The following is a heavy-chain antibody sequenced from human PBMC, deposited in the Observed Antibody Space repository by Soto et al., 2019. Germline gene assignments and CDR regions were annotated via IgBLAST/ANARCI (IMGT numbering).Heavy chain of an antibody. Sequence: PSETLSLTCTVSGGSISSGDYYWSWIRQPPGKGLEWIGYIYYSGSTYYNPSLKSRVTISVDTSKNQFSLKLSSVTAADTAVYYCSSLSCGGGRCYPLIRAFDIWGLGTMVTVSS. CDR2: IYYSGST. J-gene: IGHJ3*02. CDR3: SSLSCGGGRCYPLIRAFDI. V-gene: IGHV4-30-4*01. D-gene: IGHD2-15*01. CDR1: GGSISSGDYY.